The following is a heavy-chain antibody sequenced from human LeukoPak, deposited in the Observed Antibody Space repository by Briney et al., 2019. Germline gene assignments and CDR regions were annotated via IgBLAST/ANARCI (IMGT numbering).Heavy chain of an antibody. CDR3: ARGYSSGYYYANDAFDI. V-gene: IGHV3-53*01. Sequence: GGSLRLSCAASGFTVSSNYMSWVRQAPGKGLEWVSVIYSGGSTYYADSVKGRFAISRDNSKNTLYLQMNSLRAEDTAVYYCARGYSSGYYYANDAFDIWGQGTMVTVSS. CDR1: GFTVSSNY. J-gene: IGHJ3*02. CDR2: IYSGGST. D-gene: IGHD3-22*01.